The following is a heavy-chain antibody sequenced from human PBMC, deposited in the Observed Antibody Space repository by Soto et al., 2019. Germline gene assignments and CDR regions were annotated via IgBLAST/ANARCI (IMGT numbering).Heavy chain of an antibody. CDR2: ISGSGGGT. V-gene: IGHV3-23*01. J-gene: IGHJ4*02. CDR3: ARESDH. CDR1: GFTFSSYA. Sequence: GALRLSCAASGFTFSSYAMSWVRQAPGKGLEWVSTISGSGGGTYYADSMKGRFTISRDNSKNTLYLQMYSLRVEDTAVYYCARESDHWGQGTLVTVSS.